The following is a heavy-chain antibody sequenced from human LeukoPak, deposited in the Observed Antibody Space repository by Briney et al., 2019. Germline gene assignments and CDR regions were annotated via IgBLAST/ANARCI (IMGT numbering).Heavy chain of an antibody. V-gene: IGHV1-8*01. CDR3: ARRHYDSGSHPIY. D-gene: IGHD3-22*01. CDR2: MNPNSGNT. J-gene: IGHJ4*02. Sequence: ASVKVSCKASGNTITSYDINWVRQATGQGLEWMGWMNPNSGNTGYAQKLQGRVTMTRNTSRSTAYMELSSLRPEDTAVYYCARRHYDSGSHPIYWGQGTVVTVSS. CDR1: GNTITSYD.